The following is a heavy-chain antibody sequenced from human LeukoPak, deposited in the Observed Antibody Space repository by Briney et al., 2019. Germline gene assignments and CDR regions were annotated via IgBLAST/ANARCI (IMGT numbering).Heavy chain of an antibody. CDR1: GFTFSSYS. D-gene: IGHD3-9*01. J-gene: IGHJ6*02. CDR2: ISSSSSYI. Sequence: LGGSLRLSCAASGFTFSSYSMNWVRQAPGKGLEWVSSISSSSSYIYYADSVKGRFTISRDNAKNSLYLQMNSLRAEDTAVYYCARDKGNYDILTGYYYYYYGMDVWGQGTTVTVSS. V-gene: IGHV3-21*01. CDR3: ARDKGNYDILTGYYYYYYGMDV.